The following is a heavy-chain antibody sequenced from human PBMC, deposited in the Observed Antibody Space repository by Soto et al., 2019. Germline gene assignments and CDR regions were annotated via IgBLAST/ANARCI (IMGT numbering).Heavy chain of an antibody. CDR1: GYSFINYW. J-gene: IGHJ4*02. D-gene: IGHD3-10*01. Sequence: GESLKISCKGSGYSFINYWIGWVRQMPGKGLEWMGIIYPGDSDTRYSPSFQGQVTISADKSISTAYPQWSSLKASDTAIYYCARRHGSGSYPCFEYWGQGTLVTVSS. CDR3: ARRHGSGSYPCFEY. V-gene: IGHV5-51*01. CDR2: IYPGDSDT.